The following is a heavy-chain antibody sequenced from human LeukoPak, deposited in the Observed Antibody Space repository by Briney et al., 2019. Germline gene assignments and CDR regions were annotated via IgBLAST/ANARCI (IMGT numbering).Heavy chain of an antibody. J-gene: IGHJ3*02. D-gene: IGHD4-11*01. Sequence: GGSLRLSCAASGFTFSDYYMSWIRQAPGKGLEWVSYISGSSSTIYYADSLKGRFTISRDNAKNTLYLQMNNLKTEDTAVYYCARGQHRVTYSDDAFDIWGQGTMVTVSS. CDR1: GFTFSDYY. V-gene: IGHV3-11*04. CDR2: ISGSSSTI. CDR3: ARGQHRVTYSDDAFDI.